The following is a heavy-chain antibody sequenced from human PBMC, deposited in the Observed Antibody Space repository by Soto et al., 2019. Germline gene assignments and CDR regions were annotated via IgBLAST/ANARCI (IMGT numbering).Heavy chain of an antibody. CDR1: GFAFSTYG. CDR2: IWYDGSKK. J-gene: IGHJ4*02. D-gene: IGHD1-26*01. CDR3: ARAVGPYDY. Sequence: QVQLVESGGGVVQPGRSLRLSCAASGFAFSTYGIHWVRQAPGKGLEWVAVIWYDGSKKYYADSVKGRFTISRDNSKNTLYLQMDSLRAEDTAVYYCARAVGPYDYWGQGTLVTVSS. V-gene: IGHV3-33*01.